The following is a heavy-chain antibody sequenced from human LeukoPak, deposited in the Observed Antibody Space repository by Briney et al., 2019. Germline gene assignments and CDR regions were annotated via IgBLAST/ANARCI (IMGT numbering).Heavy chain of an antibody. D-gene: IGHD3-10*01. CDR3: ARDSGRPFRGMDY. V-gene: IGHV4-59*01. Sequence: PSETLSLTCTVSGGSTSSYYWSWIRQPPGKGLEWIGYIYYSGSTNYNPSLKSRVTISVDTSKNQFSLKLSSVTAADTAVYYCARDSGRPFRGMDYWGQGTLVTVSS. CDR1: GGSTSSYY. CDR2: IYYSGST. J-gene: IGHJ4*02.